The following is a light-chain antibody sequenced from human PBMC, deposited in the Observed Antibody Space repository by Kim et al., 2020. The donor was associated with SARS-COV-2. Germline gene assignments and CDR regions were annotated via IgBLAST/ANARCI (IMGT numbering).Light chain of an antibody. J-gene: IGKJ1*01. V-gene: IGKV3-20*01. CDR3: QQYADSPPT. CDR2: GIS. Sequence: EIVLTQSPGTLSLSPGEIATLSCRASQTISSIHLAWYQQKPGQAPRLIMFGISTRAIGVPDRFSGSGSETDFILTISRLEPEDFAVYYCQQYADSPPTFGQGTKVDIK. CDR1: QTISSIH.